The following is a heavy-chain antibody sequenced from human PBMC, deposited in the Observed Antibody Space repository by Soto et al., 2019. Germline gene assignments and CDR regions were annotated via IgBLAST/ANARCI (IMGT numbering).Heavy chain of an antibody. CDR3: ARDGCSGGSCYLGEFFDY. V-gene: IGHV1-18*01. D-gene: IGHD2-15*01. CDR2: ISPNIGKT. J-gene: IGHJ4*02. Sequence: ASVKVSCKASGGTFSSYAISWVRQAPGQGLEWMGGISPNIGKTNYAQKLQGRVTMTTDTSTSTSYMELRSLRSDDTAVYYCARDGCSGGSCYLGEFFDYWGQGTLVTVSS. CDR1: GGTFSSYA.